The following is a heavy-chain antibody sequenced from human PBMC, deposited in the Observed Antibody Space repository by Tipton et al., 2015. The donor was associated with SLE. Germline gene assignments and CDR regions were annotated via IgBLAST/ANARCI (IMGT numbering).Heavy chain of an antibody. CDR2: IYTSGNT. Sequence: TLSLTCTVSGDSISSYYWSWIRQPAGKGLEWIGRIYTSGNTNYNPSLKSRVTMSVDTSKNQFSLKLSAVTAADTAVYFCARDTYTAYGWYFDLWGRGTLVTVSS. CDR3: ARDTYTAYGWYFDL. J-gene: IGHJ2*01. CDR1: GDSISSYY. V-gene: IGHV4-4*07. D-gene: IGHD3-16*01.